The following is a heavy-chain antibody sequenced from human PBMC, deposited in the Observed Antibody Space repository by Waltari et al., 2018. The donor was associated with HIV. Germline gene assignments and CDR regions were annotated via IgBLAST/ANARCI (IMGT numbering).Heavy chain of an antibody. CDR3: ARRGGDYDSAPFYP. CDR1: GFTFSAYA. CDR2: VRGGGSTT. D-gene: IGHD5-12*01. Sequence: EVQLLESGGGWVQPGGSLRLSCAASGFTFSAYAMSWVRQAPGNGREWVSLVRGGGSTTHYADSGKGRFTISGGNLKNEQDLQMDGLRVEDAAVFYCARRGGDYDSAPFYPWGQGLLVSVS. V-gene: IGHV3-23*01. J-gene: IGHJ5*02.